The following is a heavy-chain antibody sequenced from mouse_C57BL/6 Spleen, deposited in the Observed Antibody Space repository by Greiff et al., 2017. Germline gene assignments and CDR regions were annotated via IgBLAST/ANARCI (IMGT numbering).Heavy chain of an antibody. Sequence: EVKLVESGGGLVKPGGSLKLSCEASGFTFSSYAMSWVRQTPEKRLEWVATISAGGSYTYYTDNVKGRFTISRDNAKNNLYLQMSHLKSEDTAMYYCARDLYYDYDGIDEAMDVWGKGTSVTVSS. D-gene: IGHD2-4*01. J-gene: IGHJ4*01. V-gene: IGHV5-4*01. CDR2: ISAGGSYT. CDR1: GFTFSSYA. CDR3: ARDLYYDYDGIDEAMDV.